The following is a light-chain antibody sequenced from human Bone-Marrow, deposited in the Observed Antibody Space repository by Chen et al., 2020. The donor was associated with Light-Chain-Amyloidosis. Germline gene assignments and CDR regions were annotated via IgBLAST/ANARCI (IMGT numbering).Light chain of an antibody. Sequence: DIQMTQSPSSLSASVGDRITITCRPSQTINNNLNWFQQKPGKAPQLLIYGESSLQTGVPSRFTGSGSGTEFTLTINGLQPEDFATYYCQQHHNTPLTLGGGTTVEIK. CDR2: GES. J-gene: IGKJ4*01. CDR3: QQHHNTPLT. V-gene: IGKV1-39*01. CDR1: QTINNN.